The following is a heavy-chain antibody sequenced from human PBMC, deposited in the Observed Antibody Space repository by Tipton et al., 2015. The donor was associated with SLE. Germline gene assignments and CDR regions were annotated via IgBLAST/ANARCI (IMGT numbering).Heavy chain of an antibody. D-gene: IGHD2-15*01. V-gene: IGHV4-59*08. CDR2: IFYSGST. CDR1: GGSISRYY. CDR3: ARVCSGNSCYWGDY. J-gene: IGHJ4*02. Sequence: TLSLTCTVSGGSISRYYWSWIRQPPGKGLEWIGYIFYSGSTNYSPSLKSRVAISVDTSKNLLSLKLSSVTAADTAVYYCARVCSGNSCYWGDYWGQGTLVTVSS.